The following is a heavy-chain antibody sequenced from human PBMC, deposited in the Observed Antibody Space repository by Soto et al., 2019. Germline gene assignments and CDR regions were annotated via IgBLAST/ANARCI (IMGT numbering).Heavy chain of an antibody. CDR2: IIPIFGRA. J-gene: IGHJ5*02. CDR1: GGTFSSYA. D-gene: IGHD2-15*01. Sequence: QVQLVQSGAEVKKPGSSVKVSCKASGGTFSSYAISWLRQAPGQGLEWMGGIIPIFGRANNAQKLQGRVTITADESTSTGYMELSSRRSEDTAVYYCARFTHVVVAARDVYYWFDPWGQGTLVTVSS. CDR3: ARFTHVVVAARDVYYWFDP. V-gene: IGHV1-69*01.